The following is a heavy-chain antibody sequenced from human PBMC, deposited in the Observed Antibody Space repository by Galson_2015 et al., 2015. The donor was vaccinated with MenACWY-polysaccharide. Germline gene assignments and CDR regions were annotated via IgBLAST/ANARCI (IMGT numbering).Heavy chain of an antibody. CDR2: ISSSSGTI. J-gene: IGHJ4*02. D-gene: IGHD2-21*01. CDR3: ASTSPNSF. Sequence: SLRLSCAASGFTFSSNSMNWVRQAPGKGLEWVSYISSSSGTIYYADSVKGLFTISRDDAKNSLYLQMNSLRAEDTAVYYCASTSPNSFWGQGTRVIVSS. V-gene: IGHV3-48*01. CDR1: GFTFSSNS.